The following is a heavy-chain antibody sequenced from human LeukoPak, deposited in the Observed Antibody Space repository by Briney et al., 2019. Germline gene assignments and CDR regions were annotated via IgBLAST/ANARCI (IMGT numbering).Heavy chain of an antibody. J-gene: IGHJ6*02. D-gene: IGHD3-10*01. Sequence: GGSLRLSCTASGFTFGDYAMSWVRQAPGKGLEWVGFIRSKAYGGTTEYAASVKGRFTISRDDSKSIAYLQMNSLKTEDTAVYYCTRAEYYYGSGSDYYGMDVWGQGTTVTVSS. CDR2: IRSKAYGGTT. V-gene: IGHV3-49*04. CDR3: TRAEYYYGSGSDYYGMDV. CDR1: GFTFGDYA.